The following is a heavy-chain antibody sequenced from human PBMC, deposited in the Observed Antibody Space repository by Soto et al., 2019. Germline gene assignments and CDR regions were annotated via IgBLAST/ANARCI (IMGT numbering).Heavy chain of an antibody. Sequence: EVQLLEFGGALVQPGESLRLSCAASGFTVSSYAMSWVRQAPGKGLEWVSVISGSDDSTYYADSVKGRFTISRDNSKITLYLQMNSLRAEDTAVYYCAKRSSSSTFDYWGQGTLVTVSS. V-gene: IGHV3-23*01. CDR2: ISGSDDST. CDR1: GFTVSSYA. D-gene: IGHD6-6*01. J-gene: IGHJ4*02. CDR3: AKRSSSSTFDY.